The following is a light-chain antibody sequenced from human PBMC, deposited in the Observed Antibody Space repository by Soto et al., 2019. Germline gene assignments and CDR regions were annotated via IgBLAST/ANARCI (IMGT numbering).Light chain of an antibody. CDR2: GVS. CDR3: QQYGSLPLT. J-gene: IGKJ4*01. V-gene: IGKV3-20*01. Sequence: IVMTQSPATLSVSPGESATLSCRASQSVSSNLAWYQQKPGQAPRLLIYGVSSRATGIPDRFSGSGSGTDFTLSISRLEPEDFAVYYCQQYGSLPLTFGGGTKVDIK. CDR1: QSVSSN.